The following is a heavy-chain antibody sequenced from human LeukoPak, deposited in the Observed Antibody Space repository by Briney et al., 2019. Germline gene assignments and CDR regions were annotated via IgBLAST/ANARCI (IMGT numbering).Heavy chain of an antibody. D-gene: IGHD3-22*01. V-gene: IGHV5-51*01. CDR3: ARLELYDSSGYYYYYGMDV. CDR1: GYSFTSYW. J-gene: IGHJ6*02. CDR2: IYPGDSDT. Sequence: GESLKISCKGSGYSFTSYWIGWVRQMPGKGLEWMGIIYPGDSDTRYSPSFQGQVTISADKSISTAYLQWGSLKASDTAMYYCARLELYDSSGYYYYYGMDVWGQGTTVTVSS.